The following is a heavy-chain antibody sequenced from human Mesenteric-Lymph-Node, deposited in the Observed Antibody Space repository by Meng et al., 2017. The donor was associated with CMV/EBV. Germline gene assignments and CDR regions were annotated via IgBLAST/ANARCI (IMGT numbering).Heavy chain of an antibody. J-gene: IGHJ4*02. CDR2: ISGSGDTS. CDR1: GFSLYSYA. D-gene: IGHD2-2*01. Sequence: GESLKISCAGSGFSLYSYAMGWVRQAPGKGLEWVSIISGSGDTSYYADSVKGRFTISRDNAKNTVDLQMNSLRVEDTAIYYCAKDRRNLVVHHSAITDYWGQGTLVTVSS. CDR3: AKDRRNLVVHHSAITDY. V-gene: IGHV3-23*01.